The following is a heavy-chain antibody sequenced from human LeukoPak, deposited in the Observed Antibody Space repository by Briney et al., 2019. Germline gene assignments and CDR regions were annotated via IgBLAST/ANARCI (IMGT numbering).Heavy chain of an antibody. CDR1: GGSISSSSYY. CDR2: IYYSGST. V-gene: IGHV4-39*01. CDR3: ARGGQWDAFDI. J-gene: IGHJ3*02. D-gene: IGHD2-8*01. Sequence: SETLSLTCTVSGGSISSSSYYWGWIRQPPGKGLEWIGSIYYSGSTYYNPSLKSRVTISVDTSKNQFSLKLSSVTAADTAVYYCARGGQWDAFDIWGQGTMVTVSP.